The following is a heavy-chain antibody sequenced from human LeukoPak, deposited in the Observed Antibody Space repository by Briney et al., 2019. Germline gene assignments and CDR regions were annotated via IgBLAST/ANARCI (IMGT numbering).Heavy chain of an antibody. Sequence: GGSLRLSCAASGFTFSNDWMSWVRQAPGKGLEWVANIKPDGSVQTYVAPVKGRFTISRDNAKNSLYLQMNSLRTEDTAVYYCARWGGGFDYWGQGSLVTVSS. CDR1: GFTFSNDW. J-gene: IGHJ4*02. CDR2: IKPDGSVQ. D-gene: IGHD3-10*01. V-gene: IGHV3-7*04. CDR3: ARWGGGFDY.